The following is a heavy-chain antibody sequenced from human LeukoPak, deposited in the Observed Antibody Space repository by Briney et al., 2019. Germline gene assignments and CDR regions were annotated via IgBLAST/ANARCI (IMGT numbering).Heavy chain of an antibody. CDR2: ISAYNGNT. CDR1: GYTFTSYG. V-gene: IGHV1-18*01. D-gene: IGHD3-10*01. CDR3: ARDCYGSGSYYYYYYYMDV. J-gene: IGHJ6*03. Sequence: ASVKVSCKASGYTFTSYGVSWLRQAPGEGLEWMGCISAYNGNTNYAQKLQGRVTMTTDTSTSTAYMELRSLRSDDTAVYYCARDCYGSGSYYYYYYYMDVWGKGTTVTISS.